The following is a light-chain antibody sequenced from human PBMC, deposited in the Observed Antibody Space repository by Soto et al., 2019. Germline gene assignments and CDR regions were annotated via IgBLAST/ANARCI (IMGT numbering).Light chain of an antibody. CDR1: QSVSSSY. J-gene: IGKJ1*01. CDR2: GAS. CDR3: QQYET. Sequence: EIVLTQSPGTLSLSPGERATLSFRASQSVSSSYLAWYQQKPGQAPRLLIYGASSRATGIPDRFSGSGSGTDFTLTISRLEPEDFAVYYCQQYETFGQGTKVQIK. V-gene: IGKV3-20*01.